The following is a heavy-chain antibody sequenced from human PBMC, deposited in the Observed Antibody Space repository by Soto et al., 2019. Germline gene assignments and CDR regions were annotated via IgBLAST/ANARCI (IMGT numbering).Heavy chain of an antibody. CDR2: ISSSSSTI. J-gene: IGHJ6*03. D-gene: IGHD3-16*01. Sequence: EVQLVESGGGLVQPGGSLRLSCAASGFTFSSYSMNWVRQAPGKGLEWVSYISSSSSTIYYADSVKGRFTISRDNAKNSLYLQMNSLRAEDTAVYYCARASPTDYVAAGARMDVWGKGTTVTVSS. V-gene: IGHV3-48*01. CDR1: GFTFSSYS. CDR3: ARASPTDYVAAGARMDV.